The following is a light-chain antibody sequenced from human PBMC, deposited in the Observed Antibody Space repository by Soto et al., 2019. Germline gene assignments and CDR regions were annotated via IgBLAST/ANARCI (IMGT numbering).Light chain of an antibody. V-gene: IGKV3-20*01. J-gene: IGKJ1*01. CDR3: QQYGSLSWT. CDR1: QSVGSD. Sequence: ERVMTRSRGILSVSPGERATLSCRASQSVGSDLAWYQQKPGQAPRLLIYGASSRATGIPDRFSGSGSGTDFTLTISRLEPEDFAVYYCQQYGSLSWTFGQGTKVDIK. CDR2: GAS.